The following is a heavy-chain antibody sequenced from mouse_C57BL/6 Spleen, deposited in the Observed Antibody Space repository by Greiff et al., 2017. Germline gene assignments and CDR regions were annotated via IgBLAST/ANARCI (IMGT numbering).Heavy chain of an antibody. CDR1: GFTFSDYG. J-gene: IGHJ4*01. CDR3: ARRDHYAMDY. Sequence: DVQLVESGGGLVKPGGSLKLSCAASGFTFSDYGMHWVRQAPEKGLEWVAYISSGSSTIYYADTVKGRFTISRDNAKNTLFLQMTSLRSEDTAMYYCARRDHYAMDYWGQGTSVTVSS. CDR2: ISSGSSTI. D-gene: IGHD2-13*01. V-gene: IGHV5-17*01.